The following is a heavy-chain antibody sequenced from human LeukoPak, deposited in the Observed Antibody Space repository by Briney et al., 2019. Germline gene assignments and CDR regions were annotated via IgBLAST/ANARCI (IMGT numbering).Heavy chain of an antibody. J-gene: IGHJ5*02. CDR3: ARGKEVTAIPYWFDP. D-gene: IGHD2-21*02. V-gene: IGHV3-20*04. CDR1: GFTFDDYG. Sequence: GGSLRLSCAASGFTFDDYGMSWVRQAPGKGLELVSGINWNGGSTGYADCVEGRFTVYRDNAKNSLYLQMNSLRAEDTALYYCARGKEVTAIPYWFDPWGQGTLVTVSS. CDR2: INWNGGST.